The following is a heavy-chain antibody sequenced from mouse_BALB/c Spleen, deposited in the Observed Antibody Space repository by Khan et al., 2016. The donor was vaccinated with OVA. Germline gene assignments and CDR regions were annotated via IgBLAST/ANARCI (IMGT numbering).Heavy chain of an antibody. CDR1: GYSITSGYN. D-gene: IGHD2-2*01. J-gene: IGHJ3*01. CDR3: ARDGYAWFSY. CDR2: IHYSGIT. V-gene: IGHV3-1*02. Sequence: EVQLQESGPDLVKPSQSLSLTCTVTGYSITSGYNWHWIRQFPGNKLEWVGYIHYSGITNYNPSLKSRISITRDTSRNQIFLQLNSVTTEDTATYYCARDGYAWFSYWGQGTLVTVSP.